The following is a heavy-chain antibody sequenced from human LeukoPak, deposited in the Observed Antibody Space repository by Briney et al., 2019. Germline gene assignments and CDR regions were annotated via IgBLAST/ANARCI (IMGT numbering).Heavy chain of an antibody. CDR3: ARHAGVVRFPYYFDY. V-gene: IGHV4-59*08. CDR1: GGSISSYY. Sequence: PSETLSLTCTVSGGSISSYYWSWIRQPPGKGLEWVGYIYYSGSTNYNPSLKSRVTISVDTSKNQFSLKLSSVTAADTAVYYCARHAGVVRFPYYFDYWGQGTLVTVSS. J-gene: IGHJ4*02. D-gene: IGHD3-16*01. CDR2: IYYSGST.